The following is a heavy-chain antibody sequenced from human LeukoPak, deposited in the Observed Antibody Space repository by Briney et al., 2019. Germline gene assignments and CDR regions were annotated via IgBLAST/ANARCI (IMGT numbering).Heavy chain of an antibody. D-gene: IGHD2-2*02. V-gene: IGHV4-34*01. J-gene: IGHJ6*03. CDR1: GVSLSGYS. CDR2: ITDSGNT. Sequence: SETLSLTCAVYGVSLSGYSWSWIRQPPGKGLEWIGEITDSGNTNYNPSLKGRVTMSVDTSKNQFSLKLNSVTAADTAVYYCARRAASAIVYYYFYMDVWGKGTTVTVSS. CDR3: ARRAASAIVYYYFYMDV.